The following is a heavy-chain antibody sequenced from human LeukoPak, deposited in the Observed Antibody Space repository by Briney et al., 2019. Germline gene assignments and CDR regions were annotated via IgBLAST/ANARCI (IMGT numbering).Heavy chain of an antibody. J-gene: IGHJ3*02. CDR3: ARESGNDYGEGFDI. CDR2: ISSSDSYM. CDR1: GFTFNYS. D-gene: IGHD1-1*01. Sequence: GGSLRLSCVGSGFTFNYSMNWVRQAPGKGLEWVSPISSSDSYMFYADSVQGRFTISRDSAKNSLYLQMNSLRADDTAVYYCARESGNDYGEGFDIWGQGTMVTVSS. V-gene: IGHV3-21*01.